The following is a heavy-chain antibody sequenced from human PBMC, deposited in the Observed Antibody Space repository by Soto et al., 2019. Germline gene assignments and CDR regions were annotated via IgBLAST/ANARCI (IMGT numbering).Heavy chain of an antibody. D-gene: IGHD2-15*01. J-gene: IGHJ3*02. CDR3: ARNAYCSGGSCYNDAFDI. CDR1: GDSVSSNSAA. V-gene: IGHV6-1*01. CDR2: TYYRSKWYN. Sequence: SQTLSLTCAISGDSVSSNSAAWNWIRQSPSRGLEWLGRTYYRSKWYNDYAVSVKSRITINPDTSKKQYSMQLNSVTPEDTALYYCARNAYCSGGSCYNDAFDIWGQGTMVTVSS.